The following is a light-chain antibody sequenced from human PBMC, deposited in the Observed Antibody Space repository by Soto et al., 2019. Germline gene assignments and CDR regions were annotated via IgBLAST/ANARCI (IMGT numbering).Light chain of an antibody. Sequence: EILLTQSPATLSVSPGERATLSCRASRSVASRNLAWYQQKSCQAPRLLIYGASSRAIHTPDRLSGSGSGTEFTLTISRMEPEDFAVYYCQQYGSSGTFGHGTKVDIK. CDR3: QQYGSSGT. CDR1: RSVASRN. J-gene: IGKJ1*01. V-gene: IGKV3-20*01. CDR2: GAS.